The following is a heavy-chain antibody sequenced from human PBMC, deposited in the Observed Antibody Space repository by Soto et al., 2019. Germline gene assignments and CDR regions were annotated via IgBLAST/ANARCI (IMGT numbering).Heavy chain of an antibody. CDR3: ATQNSYSSSSESVDY. CDR2: FDPEDGET. V-gene: IGHV1-24*01. D-gene: IGHD6-6*01. CDR1: GYTLTELS. J-gene: IGHJ4*02. Sequence: ASVKVSCKVSGYTLTELSMHWVRQAPGKGLEWMGGFDPEDGETIYAQKFQGRVTMTEDTSTDTAYMELSSLRSEDTAVYYCATQNSYSSSSESVDYWGQGTLVTVSS.